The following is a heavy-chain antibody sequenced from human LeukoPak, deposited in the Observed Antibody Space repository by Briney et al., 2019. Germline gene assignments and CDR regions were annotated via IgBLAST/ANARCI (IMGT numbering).Heavy chain of an antibody. CDR3: ARDSGYSGYSDY. D-gene: IGHD5-12*01. J-gene: IGHJ4*02. CDR2: ISSSSSYT. V-gene: IGHV3-11*05. CDR1: GFTFSDYY. Sequence: GGSLRLSCAASGFTFSDYYMSWIRQAPGKGLEWVSYISSSSSYTDYADSVKGRFTISRDNAKNPLNLQMNSLRAEDTAVYYCARDSGYSGYSDYWGQGTLVTVSS.